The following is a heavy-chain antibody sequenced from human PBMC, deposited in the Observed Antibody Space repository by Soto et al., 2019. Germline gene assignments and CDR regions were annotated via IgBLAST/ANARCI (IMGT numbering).Heavy chain of an antibody. CDR1: GFTFSSYA. Sequence: PGGSLRLSCAASGFTFSSYAMSWVRQAPGKGLEWVSAISGSGGSTYYADSVKGRFTISRDNSKNTLYLQMNSLRAEDTAVYYCARGRQQLVDFDYWGQGTLVTVSS. D-gene: IGHD6-13*01. CDR3: ARGRQQLVDFDY. CDR2: ISGSGGST. V-gene: IGHV3-23*01. J-gene: IGHJ4*02.